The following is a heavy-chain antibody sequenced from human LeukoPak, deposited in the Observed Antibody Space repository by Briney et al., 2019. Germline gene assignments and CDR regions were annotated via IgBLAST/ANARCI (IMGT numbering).Heavy chain of an antibody. CDR2: IRSKAYGGTT. J-gene: IGHJ5*02. CDR3: TRDGRSCSGGSCRNWFDP. Sequence: GGSLRLSCTASGFTFGDYAMSWVRQAPGKGLEWVGFIRSKAYGGTTEYAASVKGRFTISRDDSKSIAYLQMNSLKTEDTAVYYCTRDGRSCSGGSCRNWFDPWGQGTLVTVSS. CDR1: GFTFGDYA. V-gene: IGHV3-49*04. D-gene: IGHD2-15*01.